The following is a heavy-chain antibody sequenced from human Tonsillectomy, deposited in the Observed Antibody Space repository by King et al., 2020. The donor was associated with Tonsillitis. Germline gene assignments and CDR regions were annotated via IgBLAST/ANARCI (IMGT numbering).Heavy chain of an antibody. V-gene: IGHV3-30-3*01. CDR1: GFTFSSYA. Sequence: VQLVESGGGVVQPGRSLRLSCAASGFTFSSYAMHWGRQAPGKGLEWVADLSFDGTNKYHADSVKGRFTNSRDNSKNTLYLQMNSLRVEDTAVYYCARRDGALDYYYYGMDVWGQGTTVTVSS. J-gene: IGHJ6*02. D-gene: IGHD4-17*01. CDR3: ARRDGALDYYYYGMDV. CDR2: LSFDGTNK.